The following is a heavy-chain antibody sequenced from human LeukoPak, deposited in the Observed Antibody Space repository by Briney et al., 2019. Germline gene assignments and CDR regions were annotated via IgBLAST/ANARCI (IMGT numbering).Heavy chain of an antibody. CDR3: ARGGYYGSGNDFRFDP. Sequence: SETLSLTCAVYGGSFSGYYWSWIRQPPGKGLEWIGEINHSGSTYYNPSLKSRVTISVDTSKNQFSLKLSSVTAADTAAYYCARGGYYGSGNDFRFDPWGQGTLVTVSS. D-gene: IGHD3-10*01. CDR1: GGSFSGYY. CDR2: INHSGST. J-gene: IGHJ5*02. V-gene: IGHV4-34*01.